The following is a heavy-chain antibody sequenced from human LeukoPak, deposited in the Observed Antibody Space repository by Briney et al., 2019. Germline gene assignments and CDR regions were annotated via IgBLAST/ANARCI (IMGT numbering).Heavy chain of an antibody. CDR2: ISAYNGNT. CDR3: ARASYYYGSGSSARGAFDI. D-gene: IGHD3-10*01. Sequence: ASVKVSCKVSGYTFTSYGISWVRQAPGQGLEWMGWISAYNGNTNYAQKLQGRVTMTTDTSTSTAYMELRSLRSDDTAVYYCARASYYYGSGSSARGAFDIWGQGTVVTVSS. J-gene: IGHJ3*02. CDR1: GYTFTSYG. V-gene: IGHV1-18*01.